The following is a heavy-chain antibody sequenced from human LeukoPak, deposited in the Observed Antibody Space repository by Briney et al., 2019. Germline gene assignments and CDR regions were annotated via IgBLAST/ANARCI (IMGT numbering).Heavy chain of an antibody. CDR2: ISGSGGST. CDR3: AKDRPEGDYFDY. Sequence: GGSLRLSCVASGFTFSTYAMTWVRQAPGKGLEWVSAISGSGGSTYYADSVKGRFTISRDNSKNTLYLQMNSLRAEDTAVYYCAKDRPEGDYFDYWGQGTLVTVSS. V-gene: IGHV3-23*01. J-gene: IGHJ4*02. D-gene: IGHD1-14*01. CDR1: GFTFSTYA.